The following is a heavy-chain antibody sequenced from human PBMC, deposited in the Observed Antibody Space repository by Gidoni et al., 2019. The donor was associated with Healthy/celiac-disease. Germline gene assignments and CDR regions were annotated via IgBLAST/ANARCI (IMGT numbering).Heavy chain of an antibody. J-gene: IGHJ6*02. V-gene: IGHV1-69*01. CDR3: AIAGGYSSSPRTRYYGMDV. CDR2: ISRFFGTA. Sequence: QVQLVQSGAEVKEPGSSVKVSCQASGGTFSSYAISWVRQAPGQRLEWMGGISRFFGTAIYAQTFQGSVTITADESTSTAYMERSSLRSADTAVYYCAIAGGYSSSPRTRYYGMDVWGQGTTVTVSS. CDR1: GGTFSSYA. D-gene: IGHD6-6*01.